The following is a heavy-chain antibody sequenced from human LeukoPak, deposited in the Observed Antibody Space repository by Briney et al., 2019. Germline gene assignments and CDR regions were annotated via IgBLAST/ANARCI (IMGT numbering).Heavy chain of an antibody. CDR2: INHSGST. CDR1: GGSFSGYY. Sequence: SETLSLTCAVYGGSFSGYYWSWIRQPPGKGLEWIGEINHSGSTNYNPSLKSRVTISVDTSKNQFSLKLSSVTAADTAVYYCARYSSTVDYWGQGTLVTVSP. CDR3: ARYSSTVDY. D-gene: IGHD6-13*01. J-gene: IGHJ4*02. V-gene: IGHV4-34*01.